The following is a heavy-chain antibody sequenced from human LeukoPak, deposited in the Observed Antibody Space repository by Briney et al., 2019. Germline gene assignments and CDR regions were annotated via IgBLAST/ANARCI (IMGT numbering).Heavy chain of an antibody. J-gene: IGHJ4*02. Sequence: PGGSLRLSCAASGFTFSAYAMIWVRQAPGKGLEWVSSISGSGGSPYYADSVKGRFTISRDNSKNTLYLQMNSPRAEDTAIYYCAKDSAYSSGWTDYWGQGTLVTVSS. D-gene: IGHD6-19*01. CDR2: ISGSGGSP. CDR3: AKDSAYSSGWTDY. CDR1: GFTFSAYA. V-gene: IGHV3-23*01.